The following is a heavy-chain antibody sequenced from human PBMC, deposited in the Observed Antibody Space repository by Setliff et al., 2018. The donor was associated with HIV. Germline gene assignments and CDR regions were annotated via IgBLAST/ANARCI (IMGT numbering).Heavy chain of an antibody. J-gene: IGHJ4*02. CDR3: ARHQSVTYANFDH. CDR2: INHSGST. Sequence: SETLSLTCAVYGGSFSGYYWSWIRQPPGKGLEWIGEINHSGSTNYNPSLKSRVTISVDTSKNQFSLKLSSVTAADTAVYYCARHQSVTYANFDHWGQGTLVTVSS. V-gene: IGHV4-34*01. D-gene: IGHD4-17*01. CDR1: GGSFSGYY.